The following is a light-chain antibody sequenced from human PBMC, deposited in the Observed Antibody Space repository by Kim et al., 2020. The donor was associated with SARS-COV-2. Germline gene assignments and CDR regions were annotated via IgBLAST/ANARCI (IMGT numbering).Light chain of an antibody. J-gene: IGKJ4*01. CDR1: QSVLHSPNNEHY. Sequence: DIVMTQSPDSLAVSLGERATINCKSSQSVLHSPNNEHYLNWYQQKPGQPPKLLIYWASARESGVPDRFSGSGSGTDFTLTITNLQAEDVAVYYCQQYYSVPLTFGGRTKVDIK. CDR3: QQYYSVPLT. V-gene: IGKV4-1*01. CDR2: WAS.